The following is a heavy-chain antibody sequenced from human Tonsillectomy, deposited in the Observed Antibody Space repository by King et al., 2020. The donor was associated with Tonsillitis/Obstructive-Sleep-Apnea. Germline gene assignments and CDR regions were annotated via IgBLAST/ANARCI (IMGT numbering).Heavy chain of an antibody. CDR3: ARDPHAFDM. Sequence: VQLVESGGGLVQPGGSLRLSCAASGFTFSSYWMSWVRQAPGKGLEWVANIKQDGSEKYYVDSVKGRFTISRDNAKNSLFLQMRSLGADDTAVYYCARDPHAFDMWGHGTMVTVSS. J-gene: IGHJ3*02. CDR2: IKQDGSEK. CDR1: GFTFSSYW. V-gene: IGHV3-7*04.